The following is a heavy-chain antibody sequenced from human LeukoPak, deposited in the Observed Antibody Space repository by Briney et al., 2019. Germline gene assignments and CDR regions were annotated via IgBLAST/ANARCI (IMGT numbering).Heavy chain of an antibody. CDR2: IYSSGHT. D-gene: IGHD4-17*01. Sequence: SETLSLTCTVPGGPIVGYYWSWIRQPPGKGLEWIAYIYSSGHTISTPSLQSRVTMSLDTSRNQFSLKLSSVTAADTAVYYCAKNDIGDYRTWGQGTLVAVSS. V-gene: IGHV4-59*08. J-gene: IGHJ4*02. CDR1: GGPIVGYY. CDR3: AKNDIGDYRT.